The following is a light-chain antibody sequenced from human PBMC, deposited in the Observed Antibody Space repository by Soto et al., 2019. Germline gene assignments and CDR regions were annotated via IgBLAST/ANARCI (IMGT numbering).Light chain of an antibody. CDR3: QHYSNYWT. Sequence: IQMTHSPDTLSASLGDKVTITFRASQTINNWLAWYQQKPGKPPSLLIFDASTLQSGVPSRFSGSGFGTDFTLTISSLQPDDFGTYYCQHYSNYWTFGQGTKVDIK. V-gene: IGKV1-5*01. J-gene: IGKJ1*01. CDR2: DAS. CDR1: QTINNW.